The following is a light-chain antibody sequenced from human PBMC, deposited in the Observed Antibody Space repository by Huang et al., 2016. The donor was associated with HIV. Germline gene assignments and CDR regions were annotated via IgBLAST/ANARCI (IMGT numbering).Light chain of an antibody. Sequence: DIVMTQFPDSLAVSLGERATINCKSSQSILYSSNNKNYLAWYQQKPGKPPKRLIYWASAREAGVPDRFNGSGSGTDFTLTIRSLQAEDVAVYYCQQYYKTPITFGPGTKVEIK. CDR3: QQYYKTPIT. CDR2: WAS. J-gene: IGKJ3*01. V-gene: IGKV4-1*01. CDR1: QSILYSSNNKNY.